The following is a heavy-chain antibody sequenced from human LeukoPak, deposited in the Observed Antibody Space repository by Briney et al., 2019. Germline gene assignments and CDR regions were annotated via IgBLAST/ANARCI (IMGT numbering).Heavy chain of an antibody. J-gene: IGHJ4*02. CDR1: GGSTFSTSFY. D-gene: IGHD1-26*01. CDR3: ARRSDSGSDDGEDYFDY. CDR2: MYYDGTT. V-gene: IGHV4-39*01. Sequence: PSETLSLTCTVSGGSTFSTSFYWGWIRQPPGKGLEGIGSMYYDGTTYHNPSLKSRFTISVDTSNSQFSLRLTSVTAADTAAYFCARRSDSGSDDGEDYFDYWGQGTLVTVSS.